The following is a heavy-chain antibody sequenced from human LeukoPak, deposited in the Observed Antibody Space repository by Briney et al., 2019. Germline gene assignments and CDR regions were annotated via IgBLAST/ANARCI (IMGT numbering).Heavy chain of an antibody. CDR3: AGAAGYSSGRFDY. CDR2: VYNSGRT. J-gene: IGHJ4*02. CDR1: GGSISRSY. Sequence: SETLSLTFTVPGGSISRSYWSWIREPPGKGLDVIGYVYNSGRTNYNPSLKSRVNISVDTSKNKFSLNLSSVTAADTAVYYCAGAAGYSSGRFDYWGQGTLVTVSS. D-gene: IGHD6-19*01. V-gene: IGHV4-59*01.